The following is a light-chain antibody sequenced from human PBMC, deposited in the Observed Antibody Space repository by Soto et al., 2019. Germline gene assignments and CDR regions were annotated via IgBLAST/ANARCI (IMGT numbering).Light chain of an antibody. CDR1: QGISSY. CDR3: QQLKSYPLT. Sequence: IQLTQSPSSLAASVGDRLTITCRASQGISSYLVWYQQRPGKAPKLLIYAASTLQSGVPSRFSGSGSGTDFTLTISSLQPEDFATYYCQQLKSYPLTFGGGTKVEIK. CDR2: AAS. V-gene: IGKV1-9*01. J-gene: IGKJ4*01.